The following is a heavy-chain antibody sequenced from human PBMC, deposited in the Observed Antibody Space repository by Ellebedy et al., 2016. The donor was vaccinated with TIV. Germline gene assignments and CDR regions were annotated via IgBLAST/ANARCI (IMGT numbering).Heavy chain of an antibody. V-gene: IGHV4-59*01. CDR3: ARGKFYDSRGQLLGFDY. CDR1: GASIRSNY. Sequence: MPSETLSLTCSVSGASIRSNYWTWILQPPGKGLEWVGYIYYSGDTNYSPSLASRATISLDTSKNQLSLKLSSVTTADTAVYYCARGKFYDSRGQLLGFDYWGQGTPVTVSS. CDR2: IYYSGDT. J-gene: IGHJ4*02. D-gene: IGHD3-22*01.